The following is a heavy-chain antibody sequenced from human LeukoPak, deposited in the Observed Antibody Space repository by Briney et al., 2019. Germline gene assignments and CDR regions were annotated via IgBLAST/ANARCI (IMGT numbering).Heavy chain of an antibody. D-gene: IGHD3-10*01. CDR3: ARQGWFGEFATDY. Sequence: PSETLSLTCTVSGGSISSYYWSWIRQPPGKGLEWIGYIYYSGSTNYNPSLKSRVTISVDTSKNQFSLKLSSVTAADTAVYYCARQGWFGEFATDYWGQGTLVTVSS. J-gene: IGHJ4*02. CDR2: IYYSGST. V-gene: IGHV4-59*08. CDR1: GGSISSYY.